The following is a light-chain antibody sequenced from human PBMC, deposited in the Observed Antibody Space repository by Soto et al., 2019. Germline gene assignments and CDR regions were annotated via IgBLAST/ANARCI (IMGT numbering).Light chain of an antibody. V-gene: IGKV3-15*01. CDR1: QSVSSN. CDR2: GAS. J-gene: IGKJ5*01. CDR3: QQYNNWPPH. Sequence: EIVMTQSPATLSVSPGERATLSCRSSQSVSSNLAWYQHKXGXAPRLLIYGASTRATCIPARFSGSGSGTEFTLTISSLQSEDFAVYYCQQYNNWPPHFGQGTRLEIK.